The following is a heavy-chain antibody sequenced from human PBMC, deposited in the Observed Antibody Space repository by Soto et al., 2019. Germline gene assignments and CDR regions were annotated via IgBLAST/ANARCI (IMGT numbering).Heavy chain of an antibody. D-gene: IGHD1-26*01. Sequence: WETLSLTCTVSCGSISSYYWSWIRQPAGKGLEWIGRIYTSGSTNYNPSLKSRVTMSVDTSKNQFSLKLSSVTAADTAVYYCASELRRENVGQIDYWGQGTLVTVSS. J-gene: IGHJ4*02. CDR3: ASELRRENVGQIDY. CDR1: CGSISSYY. V-gene: IGHV4-4*07. CDR2: IYTSGST.